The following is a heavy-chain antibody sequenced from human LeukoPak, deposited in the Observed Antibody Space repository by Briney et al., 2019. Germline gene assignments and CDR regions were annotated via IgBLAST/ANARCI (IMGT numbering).Heavy chain of an antibody. J-gene: IGHJ4*02. CDR3: ARDRTVTMVREMGDY. CDR2: INAGNGNT. V-gene: IGHV1-3*01. D-gene: IGHD3-10*01. CDR1: GYTFTSYA. Sequence: GASVKVSCKASGYTFTSYAMHWVRQAPGQRLEWMGWINAGNGNTKYSQKFQGRVTITRDTSASTAYMELSSLRSEDTAVYYCARDRTVTMVREMGDYWGQGTLVTVSS.